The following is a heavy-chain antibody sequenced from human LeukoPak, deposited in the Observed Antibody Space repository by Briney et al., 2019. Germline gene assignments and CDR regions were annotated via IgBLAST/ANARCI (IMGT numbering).Heavy chain of an antibody. CDR2: IKEDGSEK. V-gene: IGHV3-7*01. J-gene: IGHJ4*02. D-gene: IGHD2-15*01. CDR3: ASPLFSSVAANFDH. CDR1: GFTFRDHW. Sequence: PGGSLRLSCAASGFTFRDHWMTWVRQAPGEGLEWVANIKEDGSEKYYVDSVKGRFTISRDNAKNSLYLQMNSLRVEDTAVYYCASPLFSSVAANFDHWGQGTLVTVSS.